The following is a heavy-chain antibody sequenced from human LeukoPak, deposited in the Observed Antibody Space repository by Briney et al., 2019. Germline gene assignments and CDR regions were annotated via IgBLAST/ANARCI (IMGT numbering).Heavy chain of an antibody. D-gene: IGHD5-24*01. V-gene: IGHV4-38-2*02. CDR1: GYSISSGYY. CDR3: ARDLRDGYNSGGYYYYYYMDV. CDR2: IYHSGST. Sequence: SETLSLPCTVSGYSISSGYYWGWIRQPPGKGLEWIGSIYHSGSTYYNPSLKSRVTISVDTSKNQFSLKLSSVTAADTAVYYCARDLRDGYNSGGYYYYYYMDVWGKGTTVTVSS. J-gene: IGHJ6*03.